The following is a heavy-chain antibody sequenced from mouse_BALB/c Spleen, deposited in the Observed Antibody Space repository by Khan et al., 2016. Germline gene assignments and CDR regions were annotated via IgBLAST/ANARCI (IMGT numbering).Heavy chain of an antibody. CDR2: ISSGGGST. J-gene: IGHJ2*01. D-gene: IGHD2-5*01. CDR1: GFAFSSYD. V-gene: IGHV5-12-1*01. CDR3: ACSNNSFDY. Sequence: EVELVESGGGLVKPGGSLKLSCAASGFAFSSYDMSWVRQTPEKRLEWVAYISSGGGSTYYPDTVKGRVTMSRDNAKNTLYLQLSSLTSQSSAMSPFACSNNSFDYWGQGTTLTVSS.